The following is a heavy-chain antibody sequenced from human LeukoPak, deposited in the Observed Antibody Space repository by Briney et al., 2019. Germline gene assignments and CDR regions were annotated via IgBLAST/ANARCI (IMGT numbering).Heavy chain of an antibody. CDR1: GFTFDDYA. CDR2: ISWNSGSI. Sequence: PGRSLRLSCAASGFTFDDYATHWVRQAPGKGLEWVSGISWNSGSIGYADSVKGRFTISRDNAKNSLYLQMNSLRAEDTALYYCAKDMSPMIGTSHALDIWGQGTMVTVSS. CDR3: AKDMSPMIGTSHALDI. J-gene: IGHJ3*02. V-gene: IGHV3-9*01. D-gene: IGHD3-22*01.